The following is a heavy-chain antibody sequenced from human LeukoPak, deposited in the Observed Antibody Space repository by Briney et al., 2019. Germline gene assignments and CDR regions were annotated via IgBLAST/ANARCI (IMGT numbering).Heavy chain of an antibody. J-gene: IGHJ4*02. CDR3: ARVLVERGYYFDY. CDR1: GGSFSGYY. D-gene: IGHD2-8*01. Sequence: KPSETLSLTCAVYGGSFSGYYWSWIRQPPGKGLEWIGEINHSGSTNYNPSLKSRVTISVDTSKNQFSLKLSSVTAADTAVYYCARVLVERGYYFDYWGQGTLVTVSS. CDR2: INHSGST. V-gene: IGHV4-34*01.